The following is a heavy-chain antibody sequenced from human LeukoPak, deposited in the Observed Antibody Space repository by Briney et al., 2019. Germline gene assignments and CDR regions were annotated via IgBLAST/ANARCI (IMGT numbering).Heavy chain of an antibody. CDR3: ARGRERSRPNAFDI. CDR2: INRSGST. Sequence: SETLSLTCAVYGGSFSGYYWSWIRQPPGKGLEWIGEINRSGSTNYNPSLKSRVTISVDTSKNQFSLKLSSVTAADTAVYYCARGRERSRPNAFDIWGQGTMVTVSS. V-gene: IGHV4-34*01. D-gene: IGHD6-13*01. J-gene: IGHJ3*02. CDR1: GGSFSGYY.